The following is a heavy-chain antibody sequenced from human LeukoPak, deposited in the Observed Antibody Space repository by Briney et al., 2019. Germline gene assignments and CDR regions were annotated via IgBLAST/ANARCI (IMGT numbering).Heavy chain of an antibody. CDR3: SRESAGTTISH. Sequence: PSETLSLTCTVSGGSISSYYWGWIRQPPGKGLEWIGSVYHNGGTYYNPSLKSRVTISADTSKNQFSLKLSSVTAADTAVYYCSRESAGTTISHWGQGTLVTVSS. CDR1: GGSISSYY. D-gene: IGHD1-1*01. V-gene: IGHV4-39*07. CDR2: VYHNGGT. J-gene: IGHJ4*02.